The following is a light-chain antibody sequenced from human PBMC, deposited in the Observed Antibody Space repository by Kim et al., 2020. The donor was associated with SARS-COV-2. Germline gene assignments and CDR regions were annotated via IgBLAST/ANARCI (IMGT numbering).Light chain of an antibody. CDR1: QSVSSSY. CDR3: QQYGSSPPYS. Sequence: PGEIATLSCSASQSVSSSYLAWYQQKPGQAPRLLIYGASSRATGIPDRFSGSGSGTDSTLTISRLEPEDFAVYYCQQYGSSPPYSFGQGTKLEI. CDR2: GAS. V-gene: IGKV3-20*01. J-gene: IGKJ2*03.